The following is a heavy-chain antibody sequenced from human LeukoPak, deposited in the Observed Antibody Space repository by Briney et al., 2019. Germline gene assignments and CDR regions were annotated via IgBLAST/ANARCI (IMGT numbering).Heavy chain of an antibody. Sequence: GGSLRLSCAASGFTFSSYAMIWVRQAPGKGLEWVSAISGSGGSTYYADSVKGRFTISRDNSKNTLYLQMNSLRAEDTAVYYCAKDPYLQPTSRFDPWGQGTLVTVSS. J-gene: IGHJ5*02. CDR2: ISGSGGST. D-gene: IGHD3-3*02. CDR3: AKDPYLQPTSRFDP. CDR1: GFTFSSYA. V-gene: IGHV3-23*01.